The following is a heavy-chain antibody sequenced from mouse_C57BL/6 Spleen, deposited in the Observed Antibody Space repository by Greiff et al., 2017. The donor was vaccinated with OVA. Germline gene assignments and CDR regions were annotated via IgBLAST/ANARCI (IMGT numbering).Heavy chain of an antibody. V-gene: IGHV1-22*01. CDR2: INPNNGGT. D-gene: IGHD1-1*01. Sequence: EVQLQQSGPELVKPGASVKMSCKASGYTFTDYNMHWVKQSHGKSLEWIGYINPNNGGTSYNQKFKGKATLTVNKSSSTAYMELRSLTSEDSAVYYCASLYGSSRYYYAMDYWGQGTSVTVSS. CDR3: ASLYGSSRYYYAMDY. J-gene: IGHJ4*01. CDR1: GYTFTDYN.